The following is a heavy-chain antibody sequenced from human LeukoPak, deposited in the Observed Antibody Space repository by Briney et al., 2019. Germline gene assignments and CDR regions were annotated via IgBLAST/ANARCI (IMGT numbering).Heavy chain of an antibody. V-gene: IGHV3-74*01. CDR2: INGDGTSA. Sequence: GGSLRLSCAASGFTLRNYWMHSVRQTPGKGLLWVSRINGDGTSATYAGSVKGRFTISRDNAKNTLYLQMNSLRAEDTAVYYCARVAYCGGDCYSLDYYYMDVWGKGTTVTVSS. J-gene: IGHJ6*03. CDR3: ARVAYCGGDCYSLDYYYMDV. CDR1: GFTLRNYW. D-gene: IGHD2-21*02.